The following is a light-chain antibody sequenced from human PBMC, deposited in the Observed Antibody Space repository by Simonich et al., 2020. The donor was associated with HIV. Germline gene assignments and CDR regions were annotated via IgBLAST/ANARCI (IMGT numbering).Light chain of an antibody. J-gene: IGLJ2*01. V-gene: IGLV2-8*01. Sequence: QSALTQPASVSGSPGQSITISCTGTSSDVGGSNYVAWYQQHPGKAHKLMIYEVSKRPSGVPDRFSGSKSGNTASLTVSGLQAEDEADYYCSSYAGSNNLFGGGTKLTVL. CDR2: EVS. CDR3: SSYAGSNNL. CDR1: SSDVGGSNY.